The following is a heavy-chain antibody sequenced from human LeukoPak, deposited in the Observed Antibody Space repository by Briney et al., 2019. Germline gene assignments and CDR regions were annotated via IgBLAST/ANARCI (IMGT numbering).Heavy chain of an antibody. CDR2: IIPIFGTA. CDR1: GGTFSSYA. V-gene: IGHV1-69*05. D-gene: IGHD5-12*01. Sequence: SVKVSCKASGGTFSSYAISWVRQAPGQGLEWMGRIIPIFGTANYAQKFQGRVTITTDESTSTAYMELSSLRSEDTAVYYCARGLGSGYDHYYFDYWGQGTLVTVSS. J-gene: IGHJ4*02. CDR3: ARGLGSGYDHYYFDY.